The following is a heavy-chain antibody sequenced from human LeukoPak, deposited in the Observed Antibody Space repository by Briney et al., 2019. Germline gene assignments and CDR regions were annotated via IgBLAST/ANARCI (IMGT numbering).Heavy chain of an antibody. J-gene: IGHJ4*02. Sequence: SETLSLTCTVSGGSISSSSYYWGWIRQPPGKGLEWIGSIYYSGSTYYNPSLKSRVTISVDTSKNQFSLKLSSVTAADTAVYYCASNVLLWFGELSPPDYWGQGTLVTVSS. D-gene: IGHD3-10*01. CDR3: ASNVLLWFGELSPPDY. V-gene: IGHV4-39*01. CDR1: GGSISSSSYY. CDR2: IYYSGST.